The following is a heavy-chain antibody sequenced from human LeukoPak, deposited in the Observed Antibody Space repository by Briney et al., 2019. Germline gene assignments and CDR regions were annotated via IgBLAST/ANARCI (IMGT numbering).Heavy chain of an antibody. D-gene: IGHD3-9*01. CDR1: GYTFTGYY. Sequence: ASVKVSCKASGYTFTGYYMHWVRQAPGQGLEWMGWINPNSGGTNYAQKFQGRVTMTRDTSIRTAYMELSRLRSDDTAVYYCARDKKDGSLDWGPSYYYMDVWGKGTTVTISS. J-gene: IGHJ6*03. CDR2: INPNSGGT. CDR3: ARDKKDGSLDWGPSYYYMDV. V-gene: IGHV1-2*02.